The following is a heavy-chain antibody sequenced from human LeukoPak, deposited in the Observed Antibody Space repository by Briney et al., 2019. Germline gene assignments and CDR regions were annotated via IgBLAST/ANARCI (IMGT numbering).Heavy chain of an antibody. D-gene: IGHD6-13*01. CDR2: INHSGST. J-gene: IGHJ6*03. Sequence: SETLSLTCAVYGGSFSGYYWSWIRQPPGKGLEWIGEINHSGSTNYNPSLKSRVTISVDTSKNQFSLKLSSVTAADTAVYYCARVGYSSSWGYYYCMDVWGKGTTVTVSS. CDR1: GGSFSGYY. CDR3: ARVGYSSSWGYYYCMDV. V-gene: IGHV4-34*01.